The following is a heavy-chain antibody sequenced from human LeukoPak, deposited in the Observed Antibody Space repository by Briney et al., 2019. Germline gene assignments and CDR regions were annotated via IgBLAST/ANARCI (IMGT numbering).Heavy chain of an antibody. CDR2: INHSGST. CDR1: GGSFSGYY. Sequence: SETLSLTCAVYGGSFSGYYWSWIRQPPGKGLEWIGEINHSGSTNYNPSLKSRVTISVDTSKNQFSLKLSSVTAADTAVYYCAREGNIYGDYGAWGQGTLVTVSS. J-gene: IGHJ4*02. D-gene: IGHD4-17*01. V-gene: IGHV4-34*01. CDR3: AREGNIYGDYGA.